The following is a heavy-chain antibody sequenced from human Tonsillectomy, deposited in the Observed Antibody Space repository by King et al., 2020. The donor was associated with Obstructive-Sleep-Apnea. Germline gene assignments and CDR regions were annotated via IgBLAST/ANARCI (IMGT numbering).Heavy chain of an antibody. CDR3: AKDWGDIVATQLLVY. CDR2: IRYDGSNK. V-gene: IGHV3-30*02. Sequence: VQLVQSGGGVVQPGRSLRLSCAASGFTFSSYGMHWVRQAPGKGLEWVAFIRYDGSNKYYADSVKGRFTISRDNSKNTLYLQMNSLRAEDTAVYYCAKDWGDIVATQLLVYWGQGTLVTVSS. CDR1: GFTFSSYG. D-gene: IGHD5-12*01. J-gene: IGHJ4*02.